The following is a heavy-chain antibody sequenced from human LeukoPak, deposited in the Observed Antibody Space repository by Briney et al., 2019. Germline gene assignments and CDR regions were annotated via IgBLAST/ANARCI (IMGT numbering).Heavy chain of an antibody. D-gene: IGHD3-3*01. V-gene: IGHV4-61*01. Sequence: SETLSLTCTVSGGSISSSTYYWHWIRQPPGKGLEWIGSIYSSGSTNYNPSLKSRVTISKDTSKNQFSLRLSSVTAADTAVYYCARGTVEFDYWGLGTLVTASS. CDR2: IYSSGST. J-gene: IGHJ4*02. CDR3: ARGTVEFDY. CDR1: GGSISSSTYY.